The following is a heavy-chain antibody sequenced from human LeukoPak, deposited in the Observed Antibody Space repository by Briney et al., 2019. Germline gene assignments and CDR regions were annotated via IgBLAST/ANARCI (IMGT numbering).Heavy chain of an antibody. J-gene: IGHJ4*02. CDR3: ARGAGGPDY. D-gene: IGHD3-16*01. V-gene: IGHV4-59*01. CDR2: TWHDGDS. CDR1: GGSISSYY. Sequence: SETLSLTCTVSGGSISSYYWSWIRQPPGKGLELIVYTWHDGDSNYNPSLESRVTISVDTSKNAFSMRMTSVTAADTAIYYCARGAGGPDYWGQGTLVTVSS.